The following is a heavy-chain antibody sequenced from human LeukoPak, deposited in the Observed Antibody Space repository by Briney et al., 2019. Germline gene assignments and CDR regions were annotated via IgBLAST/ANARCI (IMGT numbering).Heavy chain of an antibody. CDR3: ARAFDDSFPILDY. CDR2: ISYAGSNK. CDR1: GFTFSSYV. V-gene: IGHV3-33*01. D-gene: IGHD2-2*02. Sequence: GGSLRLSCAASGFTFSSYVMHWVRQAPGKGLEWVAVISYAGSNKYYADSVKGRFTISRDNSKNTLYLQMNSLRAEDTALYYCARAFDDSFPILDYWGQGTLVTVSS. J-gene: IGHJ4*02.